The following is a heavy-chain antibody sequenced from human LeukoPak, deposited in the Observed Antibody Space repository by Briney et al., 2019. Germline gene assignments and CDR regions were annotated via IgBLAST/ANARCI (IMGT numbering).Heavy chain of an antibody. J-gene: IGHJ4*02. CDR2: VGHSGSA. CDR3: ARHLAAAGPFDY. Sequence: SETLSLTCAVSGGSFSAFFWRWIRQPPGKGLEWIGDVGHSGSADYNPSLKSRVTISVDTSKNQFSLKLSSVTAADTAVYYCARHLAAAGPFDYWGQGTLVTVSS. V-gene: IGHV4-34*01. CDR1: GGSFSAFF. D-gene: IGHD6-13*01.